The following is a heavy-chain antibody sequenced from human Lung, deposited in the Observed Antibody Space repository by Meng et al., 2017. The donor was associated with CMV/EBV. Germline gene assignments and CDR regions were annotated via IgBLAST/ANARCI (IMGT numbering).Heavy chain of an antibody. CDR2: MNPNSGNT. CDR1: GYTFTSYD. V-gene: IGHV1-8*01. Sequence: AEVKKPGASVKVSCKASGYTFTSYDINWVRRATGQGLEWMGWMNPNSGNTGYAQKFQGRVTMTRNTSISTAYMELSSLRSEDTAVYYCARGYCSGGSCPVFDPWGQGTLVTVSS. J-gene: IGHJ5*02. CDR3: ARGYCSGGSCPVFDP. D-gene: IGHD2-15*01.